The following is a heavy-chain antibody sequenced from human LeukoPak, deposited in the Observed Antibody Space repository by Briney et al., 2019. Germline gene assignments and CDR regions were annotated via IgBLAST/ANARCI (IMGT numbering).Heavy chain of an antibody. J-gene: IGHJ4*02. V-gene: IGHV1-69*13. Sequence: SVKVSCKASGGTFSNYAISWVRQAPGQGLEWMGGIITNYGTTNYAQKYQGRVTITADESTTTVYMELSSLRSEDTAEYYCARPRTYYDFWRGYPPFDYWGQGTLVTVSS. CDR1: GGTFSNYA. CDR2: IITNYGTT. D-gene: IGHD3-3*01. CDR3: ARPRTYYDFWRGYPPFDY.